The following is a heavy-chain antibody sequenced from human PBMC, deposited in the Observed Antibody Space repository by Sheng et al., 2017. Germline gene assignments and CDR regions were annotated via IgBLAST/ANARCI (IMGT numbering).Heavy chain of an antibody. J-gene: IGHJ6*03. V-gene: IGHV3-33*01. CDR2: IWNDGSEK. D-gene: IGHD6-13*01. CDR3: AREGIASDIPTPYFMDV. Sequence: QVQLVESGGGVVQPGRSLRLSCAASGFAFRNFGMQWVRQAPDKGLEWVSIIWNDGSEKYYADSVKGRFTISRDNSKNTVYLQMNSLRAEDTAVYYCAREGIASDIPTPYFMDVVGQGTTVTVSS. CDR1: GFAFRNFG.